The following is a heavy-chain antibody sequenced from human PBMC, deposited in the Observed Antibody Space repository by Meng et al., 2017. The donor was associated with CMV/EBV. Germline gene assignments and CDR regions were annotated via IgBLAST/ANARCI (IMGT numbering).Heavy chain of an antibody. CDR3: AREVVVITPYNWFDP. CDR1: GGSISSVSYY. V-gene: IGHV4-61*02. Sequence: ERSGPGLAKPSQTLSLTGPVSGGSISSVSYYWRWIRQPAGKGLEWIGRIYTSGSTNYNPSLKSRVTISVDTSKNQFSLKLSSVSAADTAVYYCAREVVVITPYNWFDPWGQGTLVTVSS. D-gene: IGHD3-22*01. CDR2: IYTSGST. J-gene: IGHJ5*02.